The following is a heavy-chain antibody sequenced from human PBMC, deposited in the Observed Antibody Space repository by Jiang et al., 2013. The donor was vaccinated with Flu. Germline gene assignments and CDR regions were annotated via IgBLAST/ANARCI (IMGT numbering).Heavy chain of an antibody. Sequence: QSGSELKNPGASVKVACRASGYTFTSYTINWVRQAPGQGLEWMGWINTKTGHPTYGQGFTGRFVFSLDTSVSTAYLQISSLKAEDTAVYYCAREGFDYWGQGTLVTVSS. CDR3: AREGFDY. CDR2: INTKTGHP. V-gene: IGHV7-4-1*02. J-gene: IGHJ4*02. CDR1: GYTFTSYT.